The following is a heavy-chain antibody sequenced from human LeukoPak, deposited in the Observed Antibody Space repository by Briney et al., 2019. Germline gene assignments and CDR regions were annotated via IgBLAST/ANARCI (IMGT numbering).Heavy chain of an antibody. Sequence: SVKVSCKASGGTFSSYAISWVRQAPGQGLEWVGGIIPIFGTANYAQKFQGRVTITADESTSTAYMELSSLRSEDTAVYYCAADYDILTGYFPLDYWGQGTLVTVSS. V-gene: IGHV1-69*01. J-gene: IGHJ4*02. CDR3: AADYDILTGYFPLDY. CDR2: IIPIFGTA. D-gene: IGHD3-9*01. CDR1: GGTFSSYA.